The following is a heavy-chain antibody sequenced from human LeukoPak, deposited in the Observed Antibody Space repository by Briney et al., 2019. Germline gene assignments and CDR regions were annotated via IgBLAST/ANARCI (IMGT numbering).Heavy chain of an antibody. CDR2: ISGSGGST. D-gene: IGHD3-10*01. V-gene: IGHV3-23*01. CDR3: AKSGVLLWFGESYLYYFDY. Sequence: GGSLRPSCAASGFTFSSYGMSWVRQAPGKGLEWVSAISGSGGSTYYADSVKGRFTISRDNSKNTLYLQMNSLRAEDTAVYYCAKSGVLLWFGESYLYYFDYWGQGTLVTVSS. CDR1: GFTFSSYG. J-gene: IGHJ4*02.